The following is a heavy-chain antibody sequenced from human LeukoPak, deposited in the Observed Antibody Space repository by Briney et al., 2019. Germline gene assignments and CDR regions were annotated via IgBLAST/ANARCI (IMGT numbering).Heavy chain of an antibody. V-gene: IGHV3-23*01. Sequence: PGGSLRLSWAASGFTFSNYAMSWVRQAPEKGLEWVSAITGSGGNTYYADSVKGRFTISRDNSKNTLYLQMNSLRAEDTAVYYCAKWGDYDVLTGYYVSDYWGQGTLVTVSS. D-gene: IGHD3-9*01. J-gene: IGHJ4*02. CDR3: AKWGDYDVLTGYYVSDY. CDR1: GFTFSNYA. CDR2: ITGSGGNT.